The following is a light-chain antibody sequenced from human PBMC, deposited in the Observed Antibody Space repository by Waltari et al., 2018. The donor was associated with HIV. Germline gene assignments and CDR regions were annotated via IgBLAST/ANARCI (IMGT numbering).Light chain of an antibody. CDR3: CSYAGTYTYVL. J-gene: IGLJ3*02. CDR1: SRDVGGSHS. CDR2: EVI. Sequence: QSALTQPRSVSGSPGQSVTISCTGTSRDVGGSHSVPWYLQHPGKVPKLIIYEVIKRPSGVPDRFSGSKSGNTASLTISGLQTEDEADYFCCSYAGTYTYVLFGGGTKLTVL. V-gene: IGLV2-11*01.